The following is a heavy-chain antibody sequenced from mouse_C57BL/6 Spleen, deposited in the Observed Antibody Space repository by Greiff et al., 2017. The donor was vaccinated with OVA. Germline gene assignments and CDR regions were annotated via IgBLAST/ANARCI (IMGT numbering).Heavy chain of an antibody. CDR3: AIYYDYTWFAY. V-gene: IGHV6-3*01. Sequence: VQLKESGGGLVQPGGSMKLSCVASGFTFSNYWMNWVRQSPEKGLEWVAQIRLKSDNYATHYAESVKGRFTISRDDSKSSVYLQMNNLRAEDTGIYYCAIYYDYTWFAYWGQGTLVTVSA. J-gene: IGHJ3*01. CDR1: GFTFSNYW. CDR2: IRLKSDNYAT. D-gene: IGHD2-4*01.